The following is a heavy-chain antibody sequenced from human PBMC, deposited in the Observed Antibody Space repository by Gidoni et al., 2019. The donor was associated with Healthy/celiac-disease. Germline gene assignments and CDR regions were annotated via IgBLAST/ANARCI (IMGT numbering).Heavy chain of an antibody. D-gene: IGHD3-3*01. J-gene: IGHJ5*02. Sequence: QVQLQQWGAGLLKPSETLSLTCAVYGGSFRGSYLSWIRQPPGKGLEWIGEINHSGSTNYNPSLKSRVTISVDTSKNQFSLKLSSVTAADTAVYYCARSITIFGVVISSTNNWFDPWGQGTLVTVSS. CDR3: ARSITIFGVVISSTNNWFDP. CDR2: INHSGST. V-gene: IGHV4-34*01. CDR1: GGSFRGSY.